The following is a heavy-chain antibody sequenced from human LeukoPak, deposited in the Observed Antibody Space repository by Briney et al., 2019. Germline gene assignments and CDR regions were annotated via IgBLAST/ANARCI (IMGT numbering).Heavy chain of an antibody. V-gene: IGHV4-34*01. CDR1: GGSFSGYY. CDR2: INHSGST. D-gene: IGHD2-2*01. J-gene: IGHJ5*02. CDR3: ARGFSLGYCSSTSCYAAHWFDP. Sequence: PSETLSLTCAVYGGSFSGYYWSWIRQPPGKGLEWIGEINHSGSTNYNPSLKSRVTISVDTSKNQFSLKLSSVTAADTAVYYCARGFSLGYCSSTSCYAAHWFDPWGQGTLVTVSS.